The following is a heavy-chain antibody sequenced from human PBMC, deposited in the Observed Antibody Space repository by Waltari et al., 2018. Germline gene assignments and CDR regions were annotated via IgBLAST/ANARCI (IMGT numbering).Heavy chain of an antibody. CDR1: GGSISSSSYY. J-gene: IGHJ3*02. CDR3: ASPLDDSSGFNDAFDI. V-gene: IGHV4-39*01. CDR2: IYYSGGT. D-gene: IGHD3-22*01. Sequence: QLQLQESGPGLVKPSETLSLTCTVSGGSISSSSYYWGWIRQPPGKGLEWIGSIYYSGGTYYNPSLKSRVTISVDTSKNQFSLKLSSVTAADTAVYYCASPLDDSSGFNDAFDIWGQGTMVTVSS.